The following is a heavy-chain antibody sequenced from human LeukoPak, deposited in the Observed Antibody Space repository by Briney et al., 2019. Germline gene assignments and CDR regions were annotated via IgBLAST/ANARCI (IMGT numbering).Heavy chain of an antibody. Sequence: PGGSLRLSCAASGFTFSSYSMNWVRQAPGKGLEWVSYISSSSSTIYYADSVKGRFTISRDNAKNSLYLQMNSLRAEDTAVYYCARDPGTGQLGHHDYWGQGTLVTVSS. CDR1: GFTFSSYS. D-gene: IGHD2-8*02. CDR2: ISSSSSTI. V-gene: IGHV3-48*01. J-gene: IGHJ4*02. CDR3: ARDPGTGQLGHHDY.